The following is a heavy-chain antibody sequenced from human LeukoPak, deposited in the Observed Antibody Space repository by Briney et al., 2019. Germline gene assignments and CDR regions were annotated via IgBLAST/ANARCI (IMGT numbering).Heavy chain of an antibody. Sequence: SETLTLSCAASGCTFSSYAMSWIRQPPGKGLEWIGYIYYSGTTNYNPSLKSRVTMSVDTSKNQFSLKLSSVTAADTAVYYCARYQGHGDYGYWGQGTLVTVSS. CDR1: GCTFSSYA. V-gene: IGHV4-59*08. J-gene: IGHJ4*02. D-gene: IGHD2-2*01. CDR3: ARYQGHGDYGY. CDR2: IYYSGTT.